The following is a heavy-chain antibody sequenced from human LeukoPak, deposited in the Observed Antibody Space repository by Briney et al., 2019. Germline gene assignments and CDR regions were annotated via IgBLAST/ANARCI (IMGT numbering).Heavy chain of an antibody. J-gene: IGHJ6*02. CDR3: ARGYCSGGSCYNYYSMDV. CDR2: IYHSGST. D-gene: IGHD2-15*01. V-gene: IGHV4-30-2*01. CDR1: GGSISSGGYS. Sequence: PSETLTLTCTVSGGSISSGGYSWSWIRQPPGKGLEWIGYIYHSGSTYYNPYLKSRVTISVDRSKNQFSLKLSSVTAADTAVYYCARGYCSGGSCYNYYSMDVWGQGTTVTVSS.